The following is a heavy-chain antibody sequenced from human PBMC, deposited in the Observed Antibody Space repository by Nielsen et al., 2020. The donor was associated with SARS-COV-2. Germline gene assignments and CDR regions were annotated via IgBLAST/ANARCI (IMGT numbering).Heavy chain of an antibody. V-gene: IGHV4-30-4*01. D-gene: IGHD3-3*01. J-gene: IGHJ6*02. CDR3: ARERVGGITIFGVVTRYGMDV. Sequence: RQAPGKGLEWIGYIYYSGSTYYNPSLKSRVTISVDTSKNQFSLKLSSVTAAGTALYYCARERVGGITIFGVVTRYGMDVWGQGTTVTVSS. CDR2: IYYSGST.